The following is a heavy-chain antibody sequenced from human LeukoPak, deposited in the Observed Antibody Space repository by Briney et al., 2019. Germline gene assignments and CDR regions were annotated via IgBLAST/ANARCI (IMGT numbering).Heavy chain of an antibody. CDR1: GFIFSRYW. D-gene: IGHD3-10*01. CDR2: INWNGGST. J-gene: IGHJ4*02. Sequence: PGGSLRLSCAASGFIFSRYWMHWVRQAPGKGLEWVSGINWNGGSTGYADSVKGRITISRDNAKNSLYLQMNSLRAEDTALYYCARVQVTMVRGFYLFDYWGQGTLVTVSS. CDR3: ARVQVTMVRGFYLFDY. V-gene: IGHV3-20*04.